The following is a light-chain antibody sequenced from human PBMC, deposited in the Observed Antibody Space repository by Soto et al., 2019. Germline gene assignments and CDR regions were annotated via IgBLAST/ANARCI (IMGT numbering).Light chain of an antibody. CDR1: SSDVGAYNY. Sequence: ALTQPPSASGSPGQSVAISCTGTSSDVGAYNYVAWYQQHPGKVPKLMIYEVSKRPSGVPDRFSGSKSGNTASLTVSGLQADDEADYYCSSYAGSDVFVFGTGTKGTVL. J-gene: IGLJ1*01. V-gene: IGLV2-8*01. CDR3: SSYAGSDVFV. CDR2: EVS.